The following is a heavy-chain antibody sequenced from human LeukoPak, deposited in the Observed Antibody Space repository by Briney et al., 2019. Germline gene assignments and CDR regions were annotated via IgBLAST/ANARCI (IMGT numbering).Heavy chain of an antibody. CDR3: ARDLAFSRLDY. CDR1: GFTFSSYA. Sequence: GGSLRLSCAASGFTFSSYAMHWVRQAPGKGLEWVASINPDGIKRYSADSVKGRFTISRDNARNSLYLQMDSLRVEDTAFYYCARDLAFSRLDYWGQGVLVTVSS. J-gene: IGHJ4*02. CDR2: INPDGIKR. D-gene: IGHD2/OR15-2a*01. V-gene: IGHV3-7*01.